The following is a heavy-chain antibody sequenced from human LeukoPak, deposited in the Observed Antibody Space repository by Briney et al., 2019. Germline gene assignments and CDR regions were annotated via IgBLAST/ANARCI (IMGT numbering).Heavy chain of an antibody. CDR3: ASSGSYRFDY. CDR1: GFIFSGYG. Sequence: GGSLRLSCAASGFIFSGYGMHWVRQAPGKGLEWVAVISFDGNNKYYRGSVKGRFTISRDNSKDTLYLQMTSLRDEDTAVYYCASSGSYRFDYWGQGTLVTVSS. J-gene: IGHJ4*02. CDR2: ISFDGNNK. D-gene: IGHD1-26*01. V-gene: IGHV3-30*03.